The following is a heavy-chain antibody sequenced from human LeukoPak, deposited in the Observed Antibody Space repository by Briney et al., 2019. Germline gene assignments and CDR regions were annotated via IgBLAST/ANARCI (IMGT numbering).Heavy chain of an antibody. CDR2: IDYSGST. D-gene: IGHD3-22*01. CDR3: ARRASGVIYFDY. V-gene: IGHV4-61*01. Sequence: SETLSLTCTLPGDSVSRGSDYWSSIRQHPGRGLEWIGDIDYSGSTNYTPSLKSRFTISIDTSKNQFSLKMNSVTAEDTAVYYCARRASGVIYFDYWGQGTLVTVSS. J-gene: IGHJ4*02. CDR1: GDSVSRGSDY.